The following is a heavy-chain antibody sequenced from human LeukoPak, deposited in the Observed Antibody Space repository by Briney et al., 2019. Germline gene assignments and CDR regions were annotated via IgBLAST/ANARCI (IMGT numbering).Heavy chain of an antibody. CDR2: IYYSGST. Sequence: SETLSLTCTVSGGSISSYYWSWIRQPPGKGLEWIGYIYYSGSTNYNPSLKSRVAISVNTSKNQFSLKLSSVTAADTAVYYCARGDYYDSSGYDYWGQGTLVTVSS. J-gene: IGHJ4*02. CDR1: GGSISSYY. D-gene: IGHD3-22*01. CDR3: ARGDYYDSSGYDY. V-gene: IGHV4-59*01.